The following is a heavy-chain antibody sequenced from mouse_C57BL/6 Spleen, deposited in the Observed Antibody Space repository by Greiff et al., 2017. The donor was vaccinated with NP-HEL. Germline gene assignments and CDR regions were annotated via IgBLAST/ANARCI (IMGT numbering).Heavy chain of an antibody. Sequence: VQLQQSGAELVRPGASVKLSCTASGFNFKDYSMHWVKQRPEQGLEWIGWIYPESGGIEYASKFQGKATLTADTSSSTAYLELSSLTSVDTAVYYYTISNYVGYWGQGTLLTVSS. D-gene: IGHD1-1*01. J-gene: IGHJ2*01. CDR2: IYPESGGI. CDR3: TISNYVGY. V-gene: IGHV14-4*01. CDR1: GFNFKDYS.